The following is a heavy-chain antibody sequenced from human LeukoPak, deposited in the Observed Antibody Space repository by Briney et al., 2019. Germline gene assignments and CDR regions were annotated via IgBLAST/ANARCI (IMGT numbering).Heavy chain of an antibody. CDR2: IYYSGST. D-gene: IGHD3-3*01. CDR1: GGSISSYY. V-gene: IGHV4-59*08. CDR3: ARGYVTIFGVVTEYGLDV. J-gene: IGHJ6*02. Sequence: PSETLSLTCTVSGGSISSYYWSWIRQPPGKGLEWIGYIYYSGSTNYNPSLKSRVTISVDTSKNQFSLKLSSVTAADTAVYYCARGYVTIFGVVTEYGLDVWGQGTTVTVSS.